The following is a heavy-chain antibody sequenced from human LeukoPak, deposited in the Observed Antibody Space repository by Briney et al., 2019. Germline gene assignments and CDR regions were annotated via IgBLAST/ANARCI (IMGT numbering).Heavy chain of an antibody. CDR1: GFVFDDYD. CDR3: AELGITMIGGV. J-gene: IGHJ6*04. V-gene: IGHV3-23*01. Sequence: GGSLRLSCGASGFVFDDYDMHWVRQAPGKGLEWVSAISGTGGSPYYADSVKGRFTIARDNSKNTLYLQMNSLRAEGTAVYYCAELGITMIGGVWGKGTTVTISS. D-gene: IGHD3-10*02. CDR2: ISGTGGSP.